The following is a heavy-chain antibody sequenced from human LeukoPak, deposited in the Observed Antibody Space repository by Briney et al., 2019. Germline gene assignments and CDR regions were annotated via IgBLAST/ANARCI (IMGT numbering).Heavy chain of an antibody. CDR1: GGSISSGSYY. V-gene: IGHV4-61*01. J-gene: IGHJ4*02. CDR3: ARGGGYNSPFGY. Sequence: PSQTLSLTCTVSGGSISSGSYYWNWIRQPPGKGLEWIGYISYSGNINYNPSLKSRVTISVDTSKNQFSLKLSSVTAADTAVYYCARGGGYNSPFGYWGQGALVTVSS. D-gene: IGHD5-24*01. CDR2: ISYSGNI.